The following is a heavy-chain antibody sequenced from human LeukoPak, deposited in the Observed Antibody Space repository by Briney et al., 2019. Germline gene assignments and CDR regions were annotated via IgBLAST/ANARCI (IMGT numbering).Heavy chain of an antibody. J-gene: IGHJ4*02. CDR3: ARYGPSNYGYYFDY. V-gene: IGHV3-72*01. D-gene: IGHD4-11*01. Sequence: GGSLRLSCAASGFTFSDHYMDWVRQAPGKGLEWVGRTRNKANSYTTEYAASVKGRFIISRDDSKNSLYLQMNSLKTEDTAVYYCARYGPSNYGYYFDYWGQGTLVTVSS. CDR2: TRNKANSYTT. CDR1: GFTFSDHY.